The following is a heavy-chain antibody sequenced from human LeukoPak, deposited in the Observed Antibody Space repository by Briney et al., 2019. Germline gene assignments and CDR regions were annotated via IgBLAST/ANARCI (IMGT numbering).Heavy chain of an antibody. Sequence: GGSLRLSCAASGFIFDDYGMNWVRQAPGKGLEWVSGINWNGGSTDYADSVKGRFTISRDNAKNSLYLQMNSLRAEDTAFYYCARAAHYGDYALVKYYFDYWGQGTLVTVSA. D-gene: IGHD4-17*01. V-gene: IGHV3-20*04. CDR1: GFIFDDYG. CDR3: ARAAHYGDYALVKYYFDY. J-gene: IGHJ4*02. CDR2: INWNGGST.